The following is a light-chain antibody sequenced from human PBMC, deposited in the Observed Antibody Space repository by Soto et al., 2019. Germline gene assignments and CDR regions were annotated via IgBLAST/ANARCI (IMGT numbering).Light chain of an antibody. J-gene: IGLJ1*01. V-gene: IGLV2-14*01. CDR3: SSYTSSNTLYV. Sequence: QSVLTQPASVSGSPGQSITISCTGTSSDVGLYNYVSWYQQQPGKAPKLMNYEVSDRPSGVSDRFSGSRSGNTASLTISGLRAEDEADYYCSSYTSSNTLYVFGTGTKVTVL. CDR2: EVS. CDR1: SSDVGLYNY.